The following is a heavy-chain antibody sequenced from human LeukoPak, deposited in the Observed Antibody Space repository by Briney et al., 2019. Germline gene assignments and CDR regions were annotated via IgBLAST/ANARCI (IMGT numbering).Heavy chain of an antibody. CDR2: ISTYSGNT. CDR1: GYAFTISG. J-gene: IGHJ4*02. V-gene: IGHV1-18*01. CDR3: ARGMGSTTFADFDY. Sequence: ASVTLSFTASGYAFTISGITWVRQAPGQGPEWMGWISTYSGNTNYAQGLQGRVSLTTDTSTSTIYLELRSLRSDDTAVYYCARGMGSTTFADFDYWGQGTLVIVSS. D-gene: IGHD2-2*01.